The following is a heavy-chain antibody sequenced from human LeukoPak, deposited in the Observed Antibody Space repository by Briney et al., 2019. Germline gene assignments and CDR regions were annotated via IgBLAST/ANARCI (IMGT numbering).Heavy chain of an antibody. J-gene: IGHJ4*02. Sequence: SETLSLTCTVSGGSISSGDYYWSWIRQPPGKGLEWIGHIYYSGSTYYNPSLKSRVTISVDTSKNQFSLKLSSVTAADTAVYYCARGGYYYDMSQDYWGQGTLVTVSS. CDR1: GGSISSGDYY. CDR2: IYYSGST. D-gene: IGHD3-22*01. CDR3: ARGGYYYDMSQDY. V-gene: IGHV4-30-4*08.